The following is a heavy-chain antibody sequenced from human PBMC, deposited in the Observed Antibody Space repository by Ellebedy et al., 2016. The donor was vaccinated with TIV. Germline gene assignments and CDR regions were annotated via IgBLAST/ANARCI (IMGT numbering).Heavy chain of an antibody. CDR3: ARIWKDAFDV. D-gene: IGHD1-1*01. Sequence: SGPTLVKPPETLTLTCTLSGLSVSNHAMRVSWIRQPPGKAPEWLARIDWDDDKFYSKALKTRLTISKDTFRNQVVLTMTAMDPVDTATYYCARIWKDAFDVWGQGTTVTVSS. CDR2: IDWDDDK. J-gene: IGHJ3*01. V-gene: IGHV2-70*04. CDR1: GLSVSNHAMR.